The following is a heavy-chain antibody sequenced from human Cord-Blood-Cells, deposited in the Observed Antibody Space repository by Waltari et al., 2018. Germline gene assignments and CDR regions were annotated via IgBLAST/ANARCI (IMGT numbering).Heavy chain of an antibody. CDR2: INPNSGGT. CDR1: GYTSTAYY. D-gene: IGHD3-3*01. V-gene: IGHV1-2*02. Sequence: QVQLVQSGAEVKKPGASVKVSCKASGYTSTAYYMHWVRRAPGQGLEWMGWINPNSGGTNYAQKFQGRVTMTRDTSISTAYMELSRLRSDDTAVYYCARDLTTRGSGAFDIWGQGTMVTVSS. CDR3: ARDLTTRGSGAFDI. J-gene: IGHJ3*02.